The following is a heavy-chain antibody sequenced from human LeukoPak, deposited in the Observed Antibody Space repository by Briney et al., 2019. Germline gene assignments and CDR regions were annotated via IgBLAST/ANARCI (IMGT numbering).Heavy chain of an antibody. Sequence: PGGSLRLSCAASGFTFDDYAMHWVRQAPGKGLEWVSGISWNSGSIGYADSVKGRFTISRDNAKNSLYLQMNSLRAEDTALYYCAKDMLYYGSGSPFDYWGQGTPVTVSS. CDR3: AKDMLYYGSGSPFDY. CDR2: ISWNSGSI. J-gene: IGHJ4*02. D-gene: IGHD3-10*01. V-gene: IGHV3-9*01. CDR1: GFTFDDYA.